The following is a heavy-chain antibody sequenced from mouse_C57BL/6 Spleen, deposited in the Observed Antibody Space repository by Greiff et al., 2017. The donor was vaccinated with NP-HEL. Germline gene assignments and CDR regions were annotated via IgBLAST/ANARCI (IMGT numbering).Heavy chain of an antibody. CDR3: ARDRLLLRLDY. V-gene: IGHV5-4*01. J-gene: IGHJ4*01. D-gene: IGHD1-1*01. CDR2: ISDGGSYT. Sequence: EVMLVESGGGLVKPGGSLKLSCAASGFTFSSYAMSWVRQTPEKRLEWVATISDGGSYTYYPDNVKGRFTISRDNAKNNLYLQMSHLKSEDTAMYYCARDRLLLRLDYWGQGTSVTVSS. CDR1: GFTFSSYA.